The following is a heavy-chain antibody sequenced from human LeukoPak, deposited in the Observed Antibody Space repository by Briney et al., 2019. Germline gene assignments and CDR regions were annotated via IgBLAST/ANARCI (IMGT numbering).Heavy chain of an antibody. CDR1: DGSITTSSYY. CDR3: ASNQYSCSCFDY. D-gene: IGHD6-6*01. V-gene: IGHV4-39*01. Sequence: PSETLSLTCTVSDGSITTSSYYWGWLRQPPGKGLEWIGSVFSGGRTYYNPSLKSRVAVSVDTSKNQFSLKLSSVTAADTAVYYCASNQYSCSCFDYWGQGILVTVSS. J-gene: IGHJ4*02. CDR2: VFSGGRT.